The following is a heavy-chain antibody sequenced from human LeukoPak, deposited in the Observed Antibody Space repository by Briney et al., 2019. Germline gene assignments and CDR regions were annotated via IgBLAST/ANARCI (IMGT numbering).Heavy chain of an antibody. CDR2: INPSGGST. CDR3: FRAEDGIRYFERGGPDY. J-gene: IGHJ4*02. Sequence: ASVKVSCKAAGYTFPRCYMHWVRQAPGQGLERMGIINPSGGSTSYAQKFQGRVTMTRDTSTSTVYMELSSLRSEDTAVYFFFRAEDGIRYFERGGPDYWGQGTLVAVSS. CDR1: GYTFPRCY. D-gene: IGHD3-9*01. V-gene: IGHV1-46*01.